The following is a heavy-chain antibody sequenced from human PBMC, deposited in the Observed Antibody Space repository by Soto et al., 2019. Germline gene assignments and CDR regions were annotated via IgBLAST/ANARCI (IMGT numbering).Heavy chain of an antibody. D-gene: IGHD2-2*01. CDR3: ARDWTYCSSTYCPTDY. CDR1: GYTFTNYA. CDR2: INAGNGNT. J-gene: IGHJ4*02. Sequence: ASVKVSCKASGYTFTNYAMHWVRQAPGLGLEWMGWINAGNGNTRYSQRFQGRVTITRDTSATTAYMELSSLRSEDTAVYYCARDWTYCSSTYCPTDYWGQGTLVTVS. V-gene: IGHV1-3*01.